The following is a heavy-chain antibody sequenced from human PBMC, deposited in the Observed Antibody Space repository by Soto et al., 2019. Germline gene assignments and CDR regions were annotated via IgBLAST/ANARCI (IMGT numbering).Heavy chain of an antibody. CDR2: VNAYNGNT. Sequence: QVQLVQSGAEVKKPGASVKVSCKASGYTFTSYGISWVRQAPGQGLEWMGWVNAYNGNTNYAQKFQGRVTMTTDTATRTAHMELRSLRSDDTAVYYCAREAVSGRTGFAYWGQGPLVTVSS. J-gene: IGHJ4*02. V-gene: IGHV1-18*01. CDR1: GYTFTSYG. D-gene: IGHD6-19*01. CDR3: AREAVSGRTGFAY.